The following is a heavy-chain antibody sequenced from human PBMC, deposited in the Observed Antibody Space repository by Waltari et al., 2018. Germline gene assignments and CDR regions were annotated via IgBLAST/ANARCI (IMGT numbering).Heavy chain of an antibody. CDR2: ISVYNGKT. D-gene: IGHD2-15*01. CDR3: ARDIAESSDYYGMDV. Sequence: QVQLVQSGGEVKKPGASVRVSCKASGYSFASYGLSWVRQAPGQGLEWMGWISVYNGKTNDAQNLQGRVSMTTDTSTRTAYMELRSLRSDDSAVYYCARDIAESSDYYGMDVWGQGTTVVVSS. J-gene: IGHJ6*02. CDR1: GYSFASYG. V-gene: IGHV1-18*01.